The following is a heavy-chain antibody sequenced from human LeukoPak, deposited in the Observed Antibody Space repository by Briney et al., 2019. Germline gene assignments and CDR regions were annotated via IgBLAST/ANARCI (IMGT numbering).Heavy chain of an antibody. V-gene: IGHV3-30*18. CDR3: AKAPAWFGELLRPQGY. D-gene: IGHD3-10*01. CDR1: GFTLSSYG. Sequence: PGGSLRLSCAASGFTLSSYGMHWVRQAPGKGLGWVAVISYDGSNKYYADSVKGRFTISRDNSKNTLYLQMNSLRAEDTAVYYCAKAPAWFGELLRPQGYWGQGTLVTVSS. CDR2: ISYDGSNK. J-gene: IGHJ4*02.